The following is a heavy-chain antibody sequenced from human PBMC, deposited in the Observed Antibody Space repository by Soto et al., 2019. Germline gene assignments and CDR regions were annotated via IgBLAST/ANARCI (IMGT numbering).Heavy chain of an antibody. CDR2: ISYDGSNK. CDR1: GFTFSSYG. J-gene: IGHJ6*02. D-gene: IGHD3-10*01. V-gene: IGHV3-30*18. CDR3: AKDRRLLWFGLGEGMDV. Sequence: GGSLRLSCAASGFTFSSYGMHWVRQAPGKGLEWVAVISYDGSNKYYADSVKGRFTISRDNSKNTLYLQMNSLRAEDTAVYYCAKDRRLLWFGLGEGMDVWGQGTTVTVSS.